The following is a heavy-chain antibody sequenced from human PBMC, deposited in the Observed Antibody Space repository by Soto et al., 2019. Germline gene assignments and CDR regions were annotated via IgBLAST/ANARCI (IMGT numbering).Heavy chain of an antibody. CDR3: AKGIVVVPAATPVHYYYYYYMDV. Sequence: GGSLRLSCAASGFTFSSYGMHWVHQAPGKGLEWVAVISYDGSNKYYADSVKGRFTISRDNSKNTLYLQMNSLRAEDTAVYYCAKGIVVVPAATPVHYYYYYYMDVWGKGTTVNVSS. J-gene: IGHJ6*03. CDR2: ISYDGSNK. D-gene: IGHD2-2*01. V-gene: IGHV3-30*18. CDR1: GFTFSSYG.